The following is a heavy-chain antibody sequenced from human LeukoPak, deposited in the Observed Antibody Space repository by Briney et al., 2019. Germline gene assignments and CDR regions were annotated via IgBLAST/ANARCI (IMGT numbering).Heavy chain of an antibody. CDR2: INPNSGGT. D-gene: IGHD3-10*01. J-gene: IGHJ5*02. CDR1: GYTFTGYY. Sequence: ASVKVSCKASGYTFTGYYMHWVRQAPGQGLEWMGWINPNSGGTNYAQKFQGRVTMTRDTSISTAYVELSRLRSDDTAVYYCATDPRWSYNWFDPWGQGTLVTVSS. CDR3: ATDPRWSYNWFDP. V-gene: IGHV1-2*02.